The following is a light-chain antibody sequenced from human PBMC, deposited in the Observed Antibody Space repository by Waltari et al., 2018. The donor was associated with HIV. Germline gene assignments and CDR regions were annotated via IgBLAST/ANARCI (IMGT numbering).Light chain of an antibody. J-gene: IGKJ5*01. CDR3: QQRSKWPPVA. V-gene: IGKV3-11*01. Sequence: EIVLTQSPATLSLSPGERATLSCRASQSVGSYLAWYHQKPGQAPRLLIFDTSNRATGIPARFSGSGSGTDFTLSINSLEPEDFAIYYCQQRSKWPPVAFGQGTRLEIK. CDR2: DTS. CDR1: QSVGSY.